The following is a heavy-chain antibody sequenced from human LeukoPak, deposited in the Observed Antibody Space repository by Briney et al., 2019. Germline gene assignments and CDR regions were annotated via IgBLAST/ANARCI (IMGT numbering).Heavy chain of an antibody. Sequence: SVKVSCTASGGTFSIYAISWVRQAPGQGLEWMGGIIPIFGTANYAQKFQGRVTITADESTSTAYMELSSLRSEDTAVYYCARGSLGWFDPWGQGTLVTVSS. V-gene: IGHV1-69*13. CDR3: ARGSLGWFDP. J-gene: IGHJ5*02. CDR2: IIPIFGTA. CDR1: GGTFSIYA.